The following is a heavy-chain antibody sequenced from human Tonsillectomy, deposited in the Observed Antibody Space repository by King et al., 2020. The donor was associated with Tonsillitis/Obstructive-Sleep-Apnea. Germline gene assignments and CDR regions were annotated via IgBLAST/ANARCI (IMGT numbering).Heavy chain of an antibody. D-gene: IGHD4-17*01. CDR1: GGSFSDYY. CDR2: INHSGST. CDR3: ARRTYYGDYLNWFDP. Sequence: VQLQQWGAGLLKPSETLSLTCTVYGGSFSDYYWSWIRQPPGKGLVWIGEINHSGSTDYNPSLKSRVTISVDTSKNQFSLKLSSVTAADTAVYYCARRTYYGDYLNWFDPWGQGTLVTVSS. V-gene: IGHV4-34*01. J-gene: IGHJ5*02.